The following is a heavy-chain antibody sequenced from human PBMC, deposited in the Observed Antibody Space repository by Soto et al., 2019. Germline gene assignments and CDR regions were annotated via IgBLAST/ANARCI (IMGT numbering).Heavy chain of an antibody. CDR2: XXWXXXX. D-gene: IGHD6-19*01. CDR1: GGSISSGDYD. Sequence: TLSLTCTVSGGSISSGDYDWSWIRQPTGKALEWXALXXWXXXXXYXXSLKARLTITKDTSKNQVGLTMTNMDPVDTATYYCAHRPSGWYLFDYWGQGTLVTASS. J-gene: IGHJ4*02. CDR3: AHRPSGWYLFDY. V-gene: IGHV2-5*08.